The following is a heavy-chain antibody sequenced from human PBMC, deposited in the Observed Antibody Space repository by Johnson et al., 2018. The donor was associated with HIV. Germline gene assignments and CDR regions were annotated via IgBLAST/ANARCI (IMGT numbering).Heavy chain of an antibody. J-gene: IGHJ3*01. CDR3: ARWNFAFDV. V-gene: IGHV3-7*01. Sequence: MQLVESGGGVVQPGRSLRLSCAASGFSFSSYWMGWVRQAPGEGLEWVASINQDGSEKRYADSVKGRFTISRDNAENSMYLQMNSLRAEDTAVYYCARWNFAFDVWDQGTMVTVSS. D-gene: IGHD1-7*01. CDR1: GFSFSSYW. CDR2: INQDGSEK.